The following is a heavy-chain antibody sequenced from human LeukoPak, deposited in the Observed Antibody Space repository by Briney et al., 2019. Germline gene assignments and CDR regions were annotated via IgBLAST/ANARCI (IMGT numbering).Heavy chain of an antibody. V-gene: IGHV1-69*05. J-gene: IGHJ5*02. CDR3: ARDPAYYDSSGYYYPSWFDP. CDR1: GGTFSSYA. CDR2: IIPIFGTA. Sequence: PMASVKVSCKASGGTFSSYAISWVRQAPGQGLEWMGRIIPIFGTANYAQKSQGRVTITTDESTSTAYMELSSLRSEDTAVYYCARDPAYYDSSGYYYPSWFDPWGQGTLVTVSS. D-gene: IGHD3-22*01.